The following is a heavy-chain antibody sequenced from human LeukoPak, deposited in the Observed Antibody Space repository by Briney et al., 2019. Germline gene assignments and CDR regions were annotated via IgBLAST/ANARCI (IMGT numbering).Heavy chain of an antibody. V-gene: IGHV3-53*01. CDR2: IYSGVVT. CDR1: GFSVTTKY. CDR3: ASGILTGYFSFDY. Sequence: PGGSLRLSCAASGFSVTTKYISWVRQAPGKGLEWVSVIYSGVVTYYADPVRGRFTISRENSKNTVYLQMNSLRVEDTAVYYCASGILTGYFSFDYWGHGTLVTVSS. D-gene: IGHD3-9*01. J-gene: IGHJ4*01.